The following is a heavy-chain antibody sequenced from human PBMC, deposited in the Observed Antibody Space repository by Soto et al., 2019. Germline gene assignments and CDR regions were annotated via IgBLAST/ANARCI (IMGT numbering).Heavy chain of an antibody. Sequence: EVQLVDSGGGLVQPGGSLRLSCAASGFTISTYSMNWVRQAPGKGLEWIAYISSGSPSVHYADSVRGRFTISRDTAKNSLRLEMNSRRDDDTAVYFCARGGWGDDWWGQG. D-gene: IGHD3-16*01. J-gene: IGHJ1*01. CDR2: ISSGSPSV. CDR1: GFTISTYS. CDR3: ARGGWGDDW. V-gene: IGHV3-48*02.